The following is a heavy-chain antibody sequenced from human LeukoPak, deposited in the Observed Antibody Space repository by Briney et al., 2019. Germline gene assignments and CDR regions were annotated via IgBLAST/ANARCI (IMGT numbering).Heavy chain of an antibody. V-gene: IGHV4-34*01. CDR3: AREGRITIFGPSGRPHAFDI. D-gene: IGHD3-3*01. J-gene: IGHJ3*02. CDR2: INHSGST. CDR1: GGSFSGYY. Sequence: SETLSLTCAVYGGSFSGYYWSWIRQPPGKGLEWIGEINHSGSTNYNPSLKSRVTISVDTSKNQFSLKLSSVTAADTAVYYCAREGRITIFGPSGRPHAFDIWGQGTMVTVSS.